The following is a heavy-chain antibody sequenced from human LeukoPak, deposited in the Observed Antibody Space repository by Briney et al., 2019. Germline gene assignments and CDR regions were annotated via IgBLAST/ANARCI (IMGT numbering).Heavy chain of an antibody. Sequence: SETLSLTCTVSGYSISTGYFWAWIRQPPGKGLEWIGSISRGAGTHYSPSLKSRVTMSLDTSKNQFSVNLNSVTAADTAVYYCARDHDVWVAPSFDYWGQGNLVSVSS. V-gene: IGHV4-38-2*02. CDR3: ARDHDVWVAPSFDY. CDR1: GYSISTGYF. J-gene: IGHJ4*02. CDR2: ISRGAGT. D-gene: IGHD5-12*01.